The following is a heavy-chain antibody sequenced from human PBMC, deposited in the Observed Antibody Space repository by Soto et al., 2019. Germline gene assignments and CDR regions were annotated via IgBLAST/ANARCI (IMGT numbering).Heavy chain of an antibody. V-gene: IGHV4-59*01. CDR1: GGSISSYY. CDR3: ERASIPRIYFDY. Sequence: SETLSLTCTVSGGSISSYYWSWIRQPPGKGLEWIGYIYYSGSTNYNPSLKSRVTISVDTSKNQFSLKLSSVTAADTAVYYCERASIPRIYFDYWGQGTLVTVSS. CDR2: IYYSGST. J-gene: IGHJ4*02.